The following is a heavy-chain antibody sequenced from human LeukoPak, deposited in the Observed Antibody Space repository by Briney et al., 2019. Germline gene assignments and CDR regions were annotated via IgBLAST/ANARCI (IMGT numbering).Heavy chain of an antibody. V-gene: IGHV3-21*01. J-gene: IGHJ6*04. D-gene: IGHD3-10*01. Sequence: GGFLRLSCAASGFTFSSYSMNWVRQAPGKGLEWVSSISSSSSYIYYADSVKGRFTISRDNAKNSLYLQMNSLRAEDTAVYYCARDLITMVRGVQGYYYYGMDVWGKGTTVTVSS. CDR2: ISSSSSYI. CDR1: GFTFSSYS. CDR3: ARDLITMVRGVQGYYYYGMDV.